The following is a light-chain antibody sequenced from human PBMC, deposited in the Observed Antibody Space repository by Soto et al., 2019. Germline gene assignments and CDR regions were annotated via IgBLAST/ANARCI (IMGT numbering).Light chain of an antibody. Sequence: QSVLTQPPSVSGAPGQRVTISRTGSSSNIGAGYDVHWYQQLLGTAPKLLIYANNNRPSGVPDRFSGSKSGTSASLAITGLQAGDEADYYCQSYDSSLSGYVFGTGTQLTVL. J-gene: IGLJ1*01. V-gene: IGLV1-40*01. CDR1: SSNIGAGYD. CDR2: ANN. CDR3: QSYDSSLSGYV.